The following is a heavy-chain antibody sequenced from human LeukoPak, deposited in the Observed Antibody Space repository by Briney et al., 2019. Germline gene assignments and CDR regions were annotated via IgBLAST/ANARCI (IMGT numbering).Heavy chain of an antibody. V-gene: IGHV3-20*04. D-gene: IGHD2-21*02. Sequence: GGSLRLSCAASGFTLDDYGMIWVRQAPGKGLDGVSGINWNGGSTGYADSVKGRFTISRDNAKNSLYLQMNSLRAEDTALYYCARESAYCGGDCYSGFDYWGQGTLVTVSS. CDR3: ARESAYCGGDCYSGFDY. CDR2: INWNGGST. CDR1: GFTLDDYG. J-gene: IGHJ4*02.